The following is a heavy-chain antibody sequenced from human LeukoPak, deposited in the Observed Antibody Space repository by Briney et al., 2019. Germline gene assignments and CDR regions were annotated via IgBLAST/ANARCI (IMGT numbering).Heavy chain of an antibody. Sequence: GASVKVSCKASGCTFTSYGISWVRQAPGQGLEWMGWISAYNGNTTYAQKLQDRVTMTTDTSTSTAYMELRSLRSDDTAVYYCARVDPTYYDFWSGYSKGIDYWGQGTLVTVSS. V-gene: IGHV1-18*01. CDR2: ISAYNGNT. D-gene: IGHD3-3*01. CDR3: ARVDPTYYDFWSGYSKGIDY. CDR1: GCTFTSYG. J-gene: IGHJ4*02.